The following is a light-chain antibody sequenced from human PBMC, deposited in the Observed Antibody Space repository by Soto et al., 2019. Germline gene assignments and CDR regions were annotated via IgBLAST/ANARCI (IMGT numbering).Light chain of an antibody. Sequence: QSVLTQPPSVSEAPRQRVTISCSGSSSNIGNNAVNWYQQLPGKAPKLLIYYDDLLPSGVSDRFSGSKSGTSASLAISGLQSKDEADYDCAAWDDSLNGVVFGGGTQLTVL. J-gene: IGLJ2*01. CDR2: YDD. CDR3: AAWDDSLNGVV. CDR1: SSNIGNNA. V-gene: IGLV1-36*01.